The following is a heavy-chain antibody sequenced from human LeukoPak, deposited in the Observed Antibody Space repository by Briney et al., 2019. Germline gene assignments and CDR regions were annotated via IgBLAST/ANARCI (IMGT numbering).Heavy chain of an antibody. CDR2: INGGGETT. Sequence: GGSLRLSCAASGFTFNNYGMSWVRQAPGKGLEWVSAINGGGETTNYADSVKGRFTISRDSGKNTLYLQVNSLRAQDSALYYCAKAWGQQWPFAGFYDFWGQGTLITVSS. D-gene: IGHD6-19*01. V-gene: IGHV3-23*01. J-gene: IGHJ4*02. CDR3: AKAWGQQWPFAGFYDF. CDR1: GFTFNNYG.